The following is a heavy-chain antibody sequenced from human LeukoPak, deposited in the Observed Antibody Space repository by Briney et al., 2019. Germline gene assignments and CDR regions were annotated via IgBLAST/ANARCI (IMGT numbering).Heavy chain of an antibody. CDR2: IYYSGST. D-gene: IGHD6-6*01. CDR1: GGSIISTSYY. Sequence: SETLSLTCTVSGGSIISTSYYWGWIRQPPGKGLEWIGSIYYSGSTDYNPSLKSRVTIPVDTSKNQYSLKLTSVTAAATAVYYCARAARIAARPYYIDVWGTGTPVTVSS. V-gene: IGHV4-39*07. CDR3: ARAARIAARPYYIDV. J-gene: IGHJ6*03.